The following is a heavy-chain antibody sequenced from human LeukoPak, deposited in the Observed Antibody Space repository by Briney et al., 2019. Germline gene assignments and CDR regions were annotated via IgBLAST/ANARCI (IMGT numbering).Heavy chain of an antibody. CDR1: GFTFSSYA. CDR3: AKGFDSVGGIYVYPVDY. D-gene: IGHD3-16*01. CDR2: ISDSGGST. Sequence: PGGSLRLSCAASGFTFSSYAMSWVRQAPGKGLEWISAISDSGGSTYYADSVRGRFTISRDNSKNTLYLQMNSLKAEDTAVYYCAKGFDSVGGIYVYPVDYWARETLVTVPS. J-gene: IGHJ4*02. V-gene: IGHV3-23*01.